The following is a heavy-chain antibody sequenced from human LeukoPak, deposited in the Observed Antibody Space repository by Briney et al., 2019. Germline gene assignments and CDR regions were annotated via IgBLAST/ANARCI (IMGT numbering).Heavy chain of an antibody. V-gene: IGHV3-33*01. Sequence: GGSLRLSCAASGSIFSSYGMHWVRQAPGKGLEWVAIIWYDGTNKYYADSVKGRFTISRDNSKNTLYLQMNSLRAEDTAVYYCARASIHGDELGAFDIWGQGTMVIVSS. D-gene: IGHD4-17*01. CDR2: IWYDGTNK. J-gene: IGHJ3*02. CDR3: ARASIHGDELGAFDI. CDR1: GSIFSSYG.